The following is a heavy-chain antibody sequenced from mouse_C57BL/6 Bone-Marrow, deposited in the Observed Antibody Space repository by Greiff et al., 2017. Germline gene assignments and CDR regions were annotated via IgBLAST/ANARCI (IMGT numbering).Heavy chain of an antibody. Sequence: EVKLEESGGGLVQPGGSLSLSCAASGFTFTDYYMSWVRQPPGKALEWLGFIRNKANGYTTEYSASVKGRFTISRDNSQSILYLQMNALRAEDRATYYCARGYYYFDYWGQGTTLTVSS. V-gene: IGHV7-3*01. D-gene: IGHD2-3*01. CDR3: ARGYYYFDY. CDR1: GFTFTDYY. J-gene: IGHJ2*01. CDR2: IRNKANGYTT.